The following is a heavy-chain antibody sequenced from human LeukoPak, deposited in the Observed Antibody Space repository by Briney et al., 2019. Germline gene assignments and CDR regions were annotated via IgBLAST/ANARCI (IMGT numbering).Heavy chain of an antibody. CDR2: ISSSGTYV. J-gene: IGHJ3*02. CDR3: ARASSKQLAGYLPDGFDI. D-gene: IGHD3-9*01. Sequence: GGSLRLSCAASGFSFSSHVMHWVRQAPGKGLEWVSSISSSGTYVYYADSVKGRFTISRDNAKNSLSLQMNSLRADDAAVYYCARASSKQLAGYLPDGFDIWGQGTMVTVSS. V-gene: IGHV3-21*01. CDR1: GFSFSSHV.